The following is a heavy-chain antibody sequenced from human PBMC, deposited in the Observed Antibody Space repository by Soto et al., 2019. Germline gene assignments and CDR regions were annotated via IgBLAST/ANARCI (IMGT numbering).Heavy chain of an antibody. CDR3: AKGRDIVLMVYASYYFDY. J-gene: IGHJ4*02. Sequence: GSLRLSCAASGFAFISYAIIFFRHSPFKWLEWVSAISGSGGSTYYADSVKGRFTISRDNSKNTLYLQMNSLRAEDTAVYYCAKGRDIVLMVYASYYFDYWGQGTLVTVSS. CDR1: GFAFISYA. CDR2: ISGSGGST. V-gene: IGHV3-23*01. D-gene: IGHD2-8*01.